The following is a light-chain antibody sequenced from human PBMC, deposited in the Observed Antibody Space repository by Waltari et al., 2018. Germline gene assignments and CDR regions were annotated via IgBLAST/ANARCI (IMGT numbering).Light chain of an antibody. CDR3: CSYAGSRTDVV. CDR2: GVS. V-gene: IGLV2-23*02. CDR1: SNDVGSYNL. Sequence: QSALTQPASVSGSPGQSITISCTGTSNDVGSYNLGSWYQQHPGKAPKLMIYGVSKRPSGVSNRFSGSKSGNTASLTISGLQAEDEADYYCCSYAGSRTDVVFGGGTKLTV. J-gene: IGLJ2*01.